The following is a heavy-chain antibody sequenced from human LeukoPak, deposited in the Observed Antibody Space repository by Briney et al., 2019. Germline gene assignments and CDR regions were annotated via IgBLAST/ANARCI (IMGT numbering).Heavy chain of an antibody. Sequence: PGGSLRLSCAASGFTVSSNYMSWVRQAPGKGLEWVSVIYSGGTTYYADSVKGRFTISRDDSKNTLYLQMNSLRADDTAVYYCARMLISSGYYVDYWGQGTLVTVSA. J-gene: IGHJ4*02. D-gene: IGHD6-19*01. CDR2: IYSGGTT. CDR3: ARMLISSGYYVDY. V-gene: IGHV3-53*01. CDR1: GFTVSSNY.